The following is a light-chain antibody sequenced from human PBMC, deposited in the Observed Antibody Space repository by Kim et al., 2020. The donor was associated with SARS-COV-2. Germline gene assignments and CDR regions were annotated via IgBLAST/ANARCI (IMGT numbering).Light chain of an antibody. CDR3: QEWYVGHSV. CDR1: NIVSNS. CDR2: YDS. J-gene: IGLJ3*02. Sequence: SYELTQPRSVSVAPGETARITCGGNNIVSNSVHCCQQKPGQAPVLVIFYDSDQPSGTPERPSGSKSLNTATLTINSVQAWDESDNSCQEWYVGHSVFGG. V-gene: IGLV3-21*04.